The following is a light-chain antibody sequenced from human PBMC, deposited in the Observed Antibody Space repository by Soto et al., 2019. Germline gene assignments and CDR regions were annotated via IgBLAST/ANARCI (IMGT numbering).Light chain of an antibody. CDR1: QSVSGY. CDR2: DAS. J-gene: IGKJ4*01. V-gene: IGKV3-20*01. CDR3: QQYGSSPLT. Sequence: EIVLTQSPVTLSLSPGERATLSCRASQSVSGYVAWYQQKPGQAPRLLIYDASSRANGISARFTGSGSGTDFTLTISRLEPEDFAVYYCQQYGSSPLTFGGGTKVEIK.